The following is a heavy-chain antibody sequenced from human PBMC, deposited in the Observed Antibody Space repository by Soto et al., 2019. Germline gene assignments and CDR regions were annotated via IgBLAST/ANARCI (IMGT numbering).Heavy chain of an antibody. Sequence: QVQLVESGGGVVQPGRSLRLSCAASGFTFSSYAMHWVRQAPGKGLEWVAVISYDGSNKYYADSVKGRFTISRDNSKNTLYLQMNSLRAEDTAVYYCASDFGGIAVAGRGIDYWGQGTLVTVSS. CDR3: ASDFGGIAVAGRGIDY. D-gene: IGHD6-19*01. V-gene: IGHV3-30-3*01. CDR2: ISYDGSNK. CDR1: GFTFSSYA. J-gene: IGHJ4*02.